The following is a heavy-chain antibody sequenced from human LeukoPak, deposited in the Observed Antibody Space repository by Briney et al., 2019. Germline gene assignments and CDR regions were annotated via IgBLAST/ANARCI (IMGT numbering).Heavy chain of an antibody. CDR2: TYYRSRWSH. CDR3: ARGRSPNWFDL. CDR1: GDSVSSTTIT. V-gene: IGHV6-1*01. Sequence: SQILSLTCVISGDSVSSTTITWNWIRQSPTRGLEWLSRTYYRSRWSHDFAVSVKSRITVNPDTSRNQLSLQLNSVTPEDAAVYYCARGRSPNWFDLWGPGTLVTVSS. J-gene: IGHJ5*02.